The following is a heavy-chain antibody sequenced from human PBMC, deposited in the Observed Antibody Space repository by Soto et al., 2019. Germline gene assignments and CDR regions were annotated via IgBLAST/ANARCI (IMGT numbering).Heavy chain of an antibody. Sequence: VQLQESGPGLVKPSETLSLSCTVSGASLLSSYWSWVRQPAGKGLELIGHIFSSGRTSYNPSLKNRLTLSIDRSKTLFSRNLSSVTAADTAVYYCAKGWDEKYFDSWGQVSLFPFSS. V-gene: IGHV4-4*07. J-gene: IGHJ4*02. CDR1: GASLLSSY. CDR2: IFSSGRT. CDR3: AKGWDEKYFDS. D-gene: IGHD1-26*01.